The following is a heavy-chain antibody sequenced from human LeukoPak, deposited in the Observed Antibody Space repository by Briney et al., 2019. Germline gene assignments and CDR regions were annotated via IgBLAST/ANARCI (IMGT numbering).Heavy chain of an antibody. V-gene: IGHV3-30*03. CDR1: GFTFSSYG. J-gene: IGHJ1*01. CDR3: ARDHYYGSGTYYDEYFQR. D-gene: IGHD3-10*01. Sequence: PGGSLRLSCAASGFTFSSYGIHWVRQATGKGLEWVAAISYDGSNKNYADSVKGRFTISRDNSKNTLYLQMNSLRDEDTAVYYCARDHYYGSGTYYDEYFQRWGQGTLVTVSS. CDR2: ISYDGSNK.